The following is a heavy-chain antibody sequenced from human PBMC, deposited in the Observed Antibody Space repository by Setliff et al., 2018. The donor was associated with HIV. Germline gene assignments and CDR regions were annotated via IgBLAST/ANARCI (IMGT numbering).Heavy chain of an antibody. CDR3: ARDRIEVLADSPHDVFDI. J-gene: IGHJ3*02. CDR1: GYSISSGYY. V-gene: IGHV4-38-2*02. Sequence: SETLSLTCAVSGYSISSGYYWGWIRQPPGKGLEWIGSINYSGSTYYNPSLKSRVTMSVDTAKNQLSLKLTAVSAADTAVYYCARDRIEVLADSPHDVFDILGQGTMVTVSS. D-gene: IGHD3-22*01. CDR2: INYSGST.